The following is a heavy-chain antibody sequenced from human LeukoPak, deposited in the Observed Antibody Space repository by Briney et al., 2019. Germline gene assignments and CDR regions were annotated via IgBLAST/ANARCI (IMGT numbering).Heavy chain of an antibody. CDR2: IYYSGST. CDR3: ATYPHRVVMNFLVDY. V-gene: IGHV4-39*01. Sequence: KPSETLSLTCTVSGGSISSSSYYWGWIRQPSGKGLEWIGSIYYSGSTYYNPSLKSRVTISVDTSKNQFSLKLSSVTAADTAVYYCATYPHRVVMNFLVDYWGQGTLVTVSS. J-gene: IGHJ4*02. D-gene: IGHD3-22*01. CDR1: GGSISSSSYY.